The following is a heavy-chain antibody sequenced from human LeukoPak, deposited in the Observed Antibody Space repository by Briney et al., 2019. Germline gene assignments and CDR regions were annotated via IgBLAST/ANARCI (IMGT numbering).Heavy chain of an antibody. CDR2: INPNSGGT. CDR1: GYTFTGYY. D-gene: IGHD2-2*01. Sequence: ASVKVSCKASGYTFTGYYMHRVRQAPGQGLEWMGWINPNSGGTNYAQKFQGRVTMTRDTSISTAYMELSRLRSDDTAVYYCARDQYIVVVPAAQPVDYWGQGTLVTVSS. V-gene: IGHV1-2*02. J-gene: IGHJ4*02. CDR3: ARDQYIVVVPAAQPVDY.